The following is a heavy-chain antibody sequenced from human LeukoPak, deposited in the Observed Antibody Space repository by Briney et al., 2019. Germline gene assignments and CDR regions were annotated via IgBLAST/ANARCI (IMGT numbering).Heavy chain of an antibody. CDR2: FYQGGST. D-gene: IGHD6-19*01. Sequence: SETLSLTCAVSDASIRNAGYTWNWIRQPPGKGLEWIGYFYQGGSTYYNPSLRSRVTFSVDTSKRQFSLKLSSVTAADTAVYYCARHGQGRMAVADYWGQGTLVTVSS. CDR3: ARHGQGRMAVADY. CDR1: DASIRNAGYT. V-gene: IGHV4-30-2*03. J-gene: IGHJ4*02.